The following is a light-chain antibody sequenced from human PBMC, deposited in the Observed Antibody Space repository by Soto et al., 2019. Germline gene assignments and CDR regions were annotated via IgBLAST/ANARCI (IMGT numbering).Light chain of an antibody. CDR3: QQYNNWPIT. CDR1: QSLSSN. V-gene: IGKV3-15*01. CDR2: GAS. Sequence: ETVLTQSPATLSVSPGERATLSCRASQSLSSNLAWYQQKPGQAPRLLIYGASIRATGIPGRFSGGGSGTEFTLTISSLQSEDFAVYYCQQYNNWPITFGQGTRLEIK. J-gene: IGKJ5*01.